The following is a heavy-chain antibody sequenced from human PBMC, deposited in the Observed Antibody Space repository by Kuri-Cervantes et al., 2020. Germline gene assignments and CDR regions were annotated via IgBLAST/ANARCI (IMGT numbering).Heavy chain of an antibody. V-gene: IGHV3-47*02. J-gene: IGHJ6*02. Sequence: LSLTCAASGFAFSSYVLHWVRRAPGKGPEWVSAIGTGGDTYYADSVMGRFTISRDNSKNTLYLQLNSLRAEDTAVYYCAKDRSGNYYAMDVWGQGTTVTVSS. CDR2: IGTGGDT. D-gene: IGHD6-19*01. CDR1: GFAFSSYV. CDR3: AKDRSGNYYAMDV.